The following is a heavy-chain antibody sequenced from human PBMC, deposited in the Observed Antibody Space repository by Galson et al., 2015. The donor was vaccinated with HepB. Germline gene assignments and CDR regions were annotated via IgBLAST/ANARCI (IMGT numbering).Heavy chain of an antibody. V-gene: IGHV1-18*01. Sequence: QSGAEVKKPGASVKVSCKASGYTFSSYGISWVRQAPGQGPEWMGWISGYSGDTNYAQNFQGRGTMTTDTSTSTAYMELRSLRSDDTAVYYCATDSSGYYYFDYWGQGTLVIVSS. CDR2: ISGYSGDT. CDR1: GYTFSSYG. D-gene: IGHD3-22*01. CDR3: ATDSSGYYYFDY. J-gene: IGHJ4*02.